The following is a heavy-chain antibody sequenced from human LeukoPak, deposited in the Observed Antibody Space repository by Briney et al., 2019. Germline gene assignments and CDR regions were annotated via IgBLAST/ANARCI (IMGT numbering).Heavy chain of an antibody. CDR2: IIPIFGTA. D-gene: IGHD3-10*01. CDR1: GGTFSSYA. J-gene: IGHJ4*02. CDR3: ARGFYYYGSGSYEAYYFDY. Sequence: RASVKVSCKASGGTFSSYAISWVRQAPGQGLEWMGGIIPIFGTANYAQKFQGRVTITADESTSTAYMELSSLRSEDTAVYYCARGFYYYGSGSYEAYYFDYWGQGTLVTVSS. V-gene: IGHV1-69*01.